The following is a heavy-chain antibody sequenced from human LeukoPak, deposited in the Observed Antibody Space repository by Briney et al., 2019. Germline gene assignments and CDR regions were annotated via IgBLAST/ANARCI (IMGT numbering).Heavy chain of an antibody. Sequence: ASVKVSCKASGYTFTSYNMHWVRQAPGQGLEWMGIINPGGGSTTYAQKFQGRVTMTRDTSTSTVYMELSSLRSEDTAVFYCARDGCSSTSCYDYWGQGTLVTVSS. CDR2: INPGGGST. J-gene: IGHJ4*02. CDR3: ARDGCSSTSCYDY. D-gene: IGHD2-2*01. V-gene: IGHV1-46*01. CDR1: GYTFTSYN.